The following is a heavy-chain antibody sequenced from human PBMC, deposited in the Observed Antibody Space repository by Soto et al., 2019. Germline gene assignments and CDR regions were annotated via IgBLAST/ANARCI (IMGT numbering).Heavy chain of an antibody. Sequence: EVQLLESGGGLVQPGGSLRLSCAASGFTFSSYAMSWVRQAPGKGLEWVSAISGSGGSTYYADSVKGRFTISRDNSKNTLYLQMNSLRAEDTAVYYCATSGAFGEFPQSYFDYWGQGTLVTVSS. CDR2: ISGSGGST. CDR1: GFTFSSYA. V-gene: IGHV3-23*01. CDR3: ATSGAFGEFPQSYFDY. J-gene: IGHJ4*02. D-gene: IGHD3-10*01.